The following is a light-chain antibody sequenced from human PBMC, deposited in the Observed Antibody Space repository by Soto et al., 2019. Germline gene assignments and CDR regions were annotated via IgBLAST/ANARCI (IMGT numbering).Light chain of an antibody. CDR3: QSYDSNNFWV. Sequence: NFMLTQPHSVSESPGKSVTISCTRSSGSIASTHVHWYQQRPGSGPTTVIYEGDQRPSGVPDRFSGSIDSSSNSASLTISGLKTEDEADYCCQSYDSNNFWVFGGGTQLTVL. CDR1: SGSIASTH. CDR2: EGD. J-gene: IGLJ3*02. V-gene: IGLV6-57*04.